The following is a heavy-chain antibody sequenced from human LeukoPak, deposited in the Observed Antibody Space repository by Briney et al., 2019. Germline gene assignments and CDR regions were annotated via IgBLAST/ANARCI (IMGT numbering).Heavy chain of an antibody. V-gene: IGHV3-66*02. CDR1: GFTVSSDY. CDR3: ARQSSGYYEWFDP. Sequence: GGSLRLSCAASGFTVSSDYMSWVRQAPGKGLEWVSVIYSGGSTYYADSVKGRFTISRDNSKNTLYLQMNSLRAEDTAMYYCARQSSGYYEWFDPWGQGTLVTVSS. J-gene: IGHJ5*02. D-gene: IGHD3-22*01. CDR2: IYSGGST.